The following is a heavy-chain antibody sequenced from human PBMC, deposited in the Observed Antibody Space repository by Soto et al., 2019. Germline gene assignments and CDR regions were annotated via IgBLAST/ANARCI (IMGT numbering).Heavy chain of an antibody. Sequence: GGSLRLSCAASGFTFSSYAMHWVRQAPGKGLEWVAVISYDGSNKYYADSVKGRFTISRDNSKNTLYLQMNSLRAEDMAVYYCAREEGDYYGSGSYSAVDLVSYYYGMDVWGQGTTVTVSS. CDR3: AREEGDYYGSGSYSAVDLVSYYYGMDV. V-gene: IGHV3-30-3*01. CDR2: ISYDGSNK. J-gene: IGHJ6*02. CDR1: GFTFSSYA. D-gene: IGHD3-10*01.